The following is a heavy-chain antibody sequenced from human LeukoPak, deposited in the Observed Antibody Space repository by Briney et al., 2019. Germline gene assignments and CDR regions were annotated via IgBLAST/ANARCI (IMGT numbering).Heavy chain of an antibody. CDR2: INPNSGGT. D-gene: IGHD5-12*01. CDR1: GYTFTGYY. J-gene: IGHJ4*02. CDR3: AREDIVATSKFDY. V-gene: IGHV1-2*02. Sequence: ASVKVSCKASGYTFTGYYMHWVRQAPGQGLEWMGWINPNSGGTNYAQKFQGRVTMTRDTSISTAYMELSRLRSDDTAVYYCAREDIVATSKFDYWGQGALVTVSS.